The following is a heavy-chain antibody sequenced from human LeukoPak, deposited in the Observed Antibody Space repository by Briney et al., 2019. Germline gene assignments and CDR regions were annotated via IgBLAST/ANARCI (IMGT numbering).Heavy chain of an antibody. CDR3: AREAGAVAADY. Sequence: ASVKVSCKASGSTFSSYAISWVRQAPGQGLEWMGGIIPIFGTANYAQKFQGRVTITADESTSTAYMELRSLRSDDTAVYYCAREAGAVAADYWGQGSLVTVSS. CDR1: GSTFSSYA. CDR2: IIPIFGTA. V-gene: IGHV1-69*13. D-gene: IGHD6-19*01. J-gene: IGHJ4*02.